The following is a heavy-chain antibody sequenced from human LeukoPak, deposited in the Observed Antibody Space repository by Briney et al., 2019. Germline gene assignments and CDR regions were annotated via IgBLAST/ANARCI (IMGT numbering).Heavy chain of an antibody. CDR3: AKSRLSGINDAFDI. V-gene: IGHV3-23*01. Sequence: PGGSLRLSCAASGLTFINFGMTWVREAPGKGLEWGSAISGSAVITFYADSAKGRFTISRDNSKNTLYLQMNSLRAEDTAVYYCAKSRLSGINDAFDIWGQGTMVTVSS. D-gene: IGHD3-3*01. CDR1: GLTFINFG. CDR2: ISGSAVIT. J-gene: IGHJ3*02.